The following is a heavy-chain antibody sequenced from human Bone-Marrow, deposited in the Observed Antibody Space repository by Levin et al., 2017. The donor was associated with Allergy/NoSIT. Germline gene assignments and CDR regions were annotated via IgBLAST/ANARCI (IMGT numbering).Heavy chain of an antibody. CDR3: AKADASASNYYYYGMDV. V-gene: IGHV3-7*01. Sequence: PGGSLRLSCAVSGFTFSDYWMTWVRQAPGKGLEWVANIKKDGSDKYYADSVRGRFTISRDNTQDSLFLQMDSLRAEDTAVYYCAKADASASNYYYYGMDVWGHGTTVTVS. CDR1: GFTFSDYW. CDR2: IKKDGSDK. D-gene: IGHD2-2*01. J-gene: IGHJ6*02.